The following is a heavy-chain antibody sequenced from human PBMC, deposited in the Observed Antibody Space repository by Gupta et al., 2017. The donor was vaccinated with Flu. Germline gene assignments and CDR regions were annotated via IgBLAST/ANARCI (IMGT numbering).Heavy chain of an antibody. V-gene: IGHV3-15*01. CDR2: IKSKPDGEST. D-gene: IGHD5-12*01. CDR3: TTDWRWLQPKIAFDL. J-gene: IGHJ3*01. Sequence: LSWVRQAPGKGLEWVGRIKSKPDGESTDYAAPVNGRFTVLRDDSKSTLYLQMNSLRTEDTAVYYCTTDWRWLQPKIAFDLWGQGTMVIVSS.